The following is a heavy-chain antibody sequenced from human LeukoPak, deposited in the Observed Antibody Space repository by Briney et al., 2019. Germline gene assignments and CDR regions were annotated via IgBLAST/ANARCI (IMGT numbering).Heavy chain of an antibody. CDR1: GGTFSSYA. V-gene: IGHV1-69*04. J-gene: IGHJ4*02. CDR2: IIPILGIA. Sequence: GASVKVSCKASGGTFSSYAISWVRQAPGQGLEWMGRIIPILGIANYAQKFQGRVAITADKSTSTAYMELSSLRSEDTAVYYCARWGDILFDDSSGSPYYWGQGTLVTVSS. D-gene: IGHD3-22*01. CDR3: ARWGDILFDDSSGSPYY.